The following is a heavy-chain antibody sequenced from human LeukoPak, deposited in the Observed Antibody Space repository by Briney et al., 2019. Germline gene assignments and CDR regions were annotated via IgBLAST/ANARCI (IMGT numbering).Heavy chain of an antibody. CDR1: GFTFSSYG. Sequence: GGSLRLSCAASGFTFSSYGMHWVRQAPGKGLEWVAFIRYDGSNKYYADSVKGRFTISRDNSKNTLYLQMNSLRTEDTAVYYCAGGVGDYGSGSYYIRPYYYMDVWGKGTTVTISS. V-gene: IGHV3-30*02. CDR3: AGGVGDYGSGSYYIRPYYYMDV. D-gene: IGHD3-10*01. CDR2: IRYDGSNK. J-gene: IGHJ6*03.